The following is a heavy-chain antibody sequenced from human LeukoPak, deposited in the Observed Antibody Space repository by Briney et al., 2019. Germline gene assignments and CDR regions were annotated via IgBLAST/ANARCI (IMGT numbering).Heavy chain of an antibody. V-gene: IGHV4-39*01. CDR3: ARYEDEEGRNAKAIHY. CDR2: IYYTGKT. Sequence: SETLSLTRTVSRGPLCSHLYWGWVRQPPGKGLDWIDPIYYTGKTYYNSSLKRRLSISMDTSKTQFSLRLSSVTAADTAVYDCARYEDEEGRNAKAIHYWGQGILVTVSS. J-gene: IGHJ4*02. CDR1: RGPLCSHLY. D-gene: IGHD3-16*01.